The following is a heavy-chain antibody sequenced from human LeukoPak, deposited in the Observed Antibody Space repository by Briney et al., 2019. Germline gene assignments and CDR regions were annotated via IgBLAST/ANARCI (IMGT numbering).Heavy chain of an antibody. CDR1: GFSFSNYW. V-gene: IGHV3-7*01. D-gene: IGHD3-22*01. CDR2: INRSGREK. J-gene: IGHJ4*02. CDR3: ARDRPYFDSSDFSPRDY. Sequence: GGSLRLSCGASGFSFSNYWMSWVRQAPGKGLEWVANINRSGREKYYLDSVRGRFTISRDNAKNSLYLEVNSLRAEDTAVYYCARDRPYFDSSDFSPRDYWGQGTLVSVSS.